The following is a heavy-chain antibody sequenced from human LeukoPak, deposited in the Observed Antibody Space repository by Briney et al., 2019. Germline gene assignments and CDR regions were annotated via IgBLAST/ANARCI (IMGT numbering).Heavy chain of an antibody. Sequence: SETLSLTCAVYGGSFSGYYWSWVRQPPGKGLEWMGEINHSGSTNYNPSLMSRVTISVDTSKNQFSLKLSSVTAADTAVYYCARDPLNYDSSGGGVDPWGQGTLVTVSS. D-gene: IGHD3-22*01. CDR2: INHSGST. V-gene: IGHV4-34*01. CDR3: ARDPLNYDSSGGGVDP. J-gene: IGHJ5*02. CDR1: GGSFSGYY.